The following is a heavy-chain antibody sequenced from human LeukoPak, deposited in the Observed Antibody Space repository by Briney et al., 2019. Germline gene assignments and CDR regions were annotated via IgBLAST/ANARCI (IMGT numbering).Heavy chain of an antibody. CDR1: GFTFSGCG. Sequence: GGSLRLSCAASGFTFSGCGMHWVRQAPDKGLEWVSVIWYDGSNDDYADSVKGRFTISRDNSKSTLYLQMNSLRAEDTAIYYCARSIPRYDGSAYYPDYWGQGTLVTVSS. CDR3: ARSIPRYDGSAYYPDY. V-gene: IGHV3-33*01. J-gene: IGHJ4*02. CDR2: IWYDGSND. D-gene: IGHD3-22*01.